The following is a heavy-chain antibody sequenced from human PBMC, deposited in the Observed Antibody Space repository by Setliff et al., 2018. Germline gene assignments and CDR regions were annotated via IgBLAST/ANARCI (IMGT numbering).Heavy chain of an antibody. J-gene: IGHJ6*03. CDR3: AREQWLDPPGYYYMDV. CDR1: GGSISSGDYY. V-gene: IGHV4-30-4*08. CDR2: IYYSGST. D-gene: IGHD6-19*01. Sequence: SETLSPTCTVSGGSISSGDYYWSWIRQPPGKGLEWIGYIYYSGSTYYNPSLKSRVTISVDTSKNQFSLKLSSVTAADTAVYYCAREQWLDPPGYYYMDVWAKGTTVTVSS.